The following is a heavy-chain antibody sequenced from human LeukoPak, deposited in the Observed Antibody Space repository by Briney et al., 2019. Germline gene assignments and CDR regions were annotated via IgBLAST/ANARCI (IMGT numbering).Heavy chain of an antibody. D-gene: IGHD6-19*01. CDR3: ATLIAVAGIWFDP. V-gene: IGHV3-48*03. CDR1: GFTFSSYE. Sequence: PGGSLRLSCAASGFTFSSYEMNWVRQAPGKGLEWVSYISSSSSTIYYADSVKGRFTISRDNAKNSLYLQMNSLRAEDTAVYYCATLIAVAGIWFDPWGQGTLVTVSS. J-gene: IGHJ5*02. CDR2: ISSSSSTI.